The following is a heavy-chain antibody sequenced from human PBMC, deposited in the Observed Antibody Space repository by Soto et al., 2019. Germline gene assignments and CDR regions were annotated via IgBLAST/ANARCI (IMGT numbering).Heavy chain of an antibody. Sequence: GASVKVSCKVSGYTLTELSIHWVRQAPGKGLEWMGGFDPEDGETLYAQKFQGRVTMTKDTSTSTVYMELSSLRSEDTAVYYCARAERGIQLWYFDYWGQGTLVTVSS. D-gene: IGHD5-18*01. CDR2: FDPEDGET. V-gene: IGHV1-24*01. J-gene: IGHJ4*02. CDR1: GYTLTELS. CDR3: ARAERGIQLWYFDY.